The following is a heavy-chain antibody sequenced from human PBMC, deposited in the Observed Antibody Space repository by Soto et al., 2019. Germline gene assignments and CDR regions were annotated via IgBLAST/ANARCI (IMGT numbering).Heavy chain of an antibody. CDR3: AKGVVAGRYYYYGMDV. V-gene: IGHV3-30*18. CDR1: GFTFSSYG. CDR2: ISYDGSNK. Sequence: QVQLVESGGGVVQPGRSLRLSCAASGFTFSSYGMHWVRQAPGKGLEWGAVISYDGSNKYYADSVKGRFTISRDNSKNTLYLQMNSLRAEDTAVYYCAKGVVAGRYYYYGMDVWGQGTTVTVSS. J-gene: IGHJ6*02. D-gene: IGHD6-19*01.